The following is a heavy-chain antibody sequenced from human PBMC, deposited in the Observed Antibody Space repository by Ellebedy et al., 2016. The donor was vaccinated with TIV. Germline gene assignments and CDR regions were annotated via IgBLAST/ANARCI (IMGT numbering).Heavy chain of an antibody. V-gene: IGHV3-23*01. J-gene: IGHJ2*01. Sequence: GGSLRLXXAASGFTSSSYVMSWVRQAPGKGLEWVSSISSDSTYYADSVKGRFTISRDNSKNTLYLQMNSLRAEDTAVYHCAKDPCGGNCYSGWYFDLWGRGTLVTVSS. CDR2: ISSDST. CDR3: AKDPCGGNCYSGWYFDL. CDR1: GFTSSSYV. D-gene: IGHD2-21*01.